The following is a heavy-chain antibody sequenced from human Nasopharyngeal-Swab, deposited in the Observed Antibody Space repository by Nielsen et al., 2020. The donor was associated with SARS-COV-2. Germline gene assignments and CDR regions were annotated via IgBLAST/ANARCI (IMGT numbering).Heavy chain of an antibody. CDR2: IKQDGSEK. V-gene: IGHV3-7*01. J-gene: IGHJ4*02. CDR3: SSAAGTFDY. D-gene: IGHD6-13*01. CDR1: GFTFSSYW. Sequence: GGSLRLSCAASGFTFSSYWMSWVRQAPGKGLEWVANIKQDGSEKYYVDSVKGRFTISRDNAKSSLYLQMNSLRAEDTAVYYCSSAAGTFDYWGQGTLVTVSS.